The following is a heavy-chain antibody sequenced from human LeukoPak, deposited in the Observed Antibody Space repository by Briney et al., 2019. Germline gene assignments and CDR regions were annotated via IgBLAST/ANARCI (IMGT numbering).Heavy chain of an antibody. V-gene: IGHV3-20*04. CDR3: ARVRLYCSSSSCPGDH. D-gene: IGHD2-15*01. CDR1: GFTFSSYW. Sequence: PGGSLRLSCAASGFTFSSYWMSWVRQAPGKGLEWVSGINWNGGSTGYADSVKGRFTISRDNAKNSLYLQMNSLRAEDTALYYCARVRLYCSSSSCPGDHWGQGTLVTVSS. CDR2: INWNGGST. J-gene: IGHJ4*02.